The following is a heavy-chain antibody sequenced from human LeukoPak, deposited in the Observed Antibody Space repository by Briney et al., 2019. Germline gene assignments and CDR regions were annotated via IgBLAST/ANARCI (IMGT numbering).Heavy chain of an antibody. CDR1: GGSISSYY. V-gene: IGHV4-59*01. CDR2: IYYSGST. CDR3: ARDFGGPMIVRSNAFDI. Sequence: PSETLSLTCTVSGGSISSYYWSWIRQPPGKGLEWIGYIYYSGSTNYNPSLKSRVTISVDTSKNQFSLKPSSVTAADTAVYYCARDFGGPMIVRSNAFDIWGQGTMVTVSS. D-gene: IGHD3-22*01. J-gene: IGHJ3*02.